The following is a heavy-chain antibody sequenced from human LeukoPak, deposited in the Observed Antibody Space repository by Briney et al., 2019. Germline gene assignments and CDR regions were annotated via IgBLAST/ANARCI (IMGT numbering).Heavy chain of an antibody. V-gene: IGHV3-30*01. J-gene: IGHJ4*02. CDR3: AREERTFGVVIDY. CDR2: IYFDGSNK. CDR1: GCTFSSYA. Sequence: GGSLTLSCAASGCTFSSYAMHWVRQPPGKGLEWVAVIYFDGSNKYYADSVKGRSTLSLDNSKNTLYLQMNGLRAEDTAVYYCAREERTFGVVIDYWGQGTLVTVSS. D-gene: IGHD3-3*01.